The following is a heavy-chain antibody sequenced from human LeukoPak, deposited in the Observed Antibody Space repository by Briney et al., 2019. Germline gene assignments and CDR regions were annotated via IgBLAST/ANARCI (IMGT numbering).Heavy chain of an antibody. D-gene: IGHD6-13*01. J-gene: IGHJ4*02. CDR1: GFTFSSYA. CDR3: ARGGSSSWYLPFDY. V-gene: IGHV3-30*04. CDR2: ITYDGSNK. Sequence: GGSLRLSCAASGFTFSSYAMHWVRQAPGKGLEWVAVITYDGSNKYYADSVKGRFTISRDNSKNTLYLQMNSLRAEDTAVYYCARGGSSSWYLPFDYWGQGTLVTVSS.